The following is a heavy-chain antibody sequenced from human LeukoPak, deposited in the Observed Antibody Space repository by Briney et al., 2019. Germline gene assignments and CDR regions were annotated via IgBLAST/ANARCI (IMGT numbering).Heavy chain of an antibody. J-gene: IGHJ4*02. D-gene: IGHD4-17*01. CDR2: MNPNSGNT. V-gene: IGHV1-8*03. Sequence: ASVKVSCKVSGYTLTELSMHWVRQAPGQGLEWMGWMNPNSGNTGYAQKFQGRVTITRNTSISTAYMELSSLRSEDTAVYYCARGYGDDDYWGQGTLVTVSS. CDR1: GYTLTELS. CDR3: ARGYGDDDY.